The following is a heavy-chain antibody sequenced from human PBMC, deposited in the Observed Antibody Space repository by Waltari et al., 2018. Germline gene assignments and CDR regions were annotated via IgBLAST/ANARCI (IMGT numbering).Heavy chain of an antibody. D-gene: IGHD6-25*01. V-gene: IGHV4-38-2*02. J-gene: IGHJ5*01. CDR2: IYHSGDT. CDR1: GYSITTGSY. CDR3: ARDISAARGWFDS. Sequence: QVQLQESGPGLVKPSETLSLICAVSGYSITTGSYWGWIRQPPGMGLEWIGTIYHSGDTDYNPSLKSRVTLSVDTSKNHFSLNLRSVTAADTAVYYCARDISAARGWFDSWGQGTLVTVSS.